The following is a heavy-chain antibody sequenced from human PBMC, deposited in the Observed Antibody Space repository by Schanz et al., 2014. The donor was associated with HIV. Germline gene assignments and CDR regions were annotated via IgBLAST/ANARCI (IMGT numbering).Heavy chain of an antibody. CDR3: TRVITRWFGEAHYAMDV. J-gene: IGHJ6*02. V-gene: IGHV3-49*04. Sequence: VRLVESGGGVVRPGRSLRLSCAASGFTFDSYGMHWVRQAPGKGLEWVGFIRSKAYGGTPEYAASVKGRFTISRDDSKSIAYLQVNSLRIEDTAVYYCTRVITRWFGEAHYAMDVWGQGTTVIVSS. CDR1: GFTFDSYG. CDR2: IRSKAYGGTP. D-gene: IGHD3-10*01.